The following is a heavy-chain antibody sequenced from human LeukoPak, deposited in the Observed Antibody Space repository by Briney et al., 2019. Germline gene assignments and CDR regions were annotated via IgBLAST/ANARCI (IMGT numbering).Heavy chain of an antibody. D-gene: IGHD6-13*01. CDR3: AKGHSSSWYVFDY. J-gene: IGHJ4*02. CDR2: IWYDGSDE. CDR1: KFIFSDYG. Sequence: GGSLRLSCAASKFIFSDYGMHWVRQAPGEGLEWVAFIWYDGSDEYYADSVKGRLTISRDNSKNTLYLQMNSLRAEDTAVYYCAKGHSSSWYVFDYWGQGTLVTVSS. V-gene: IGHV3-30*02.